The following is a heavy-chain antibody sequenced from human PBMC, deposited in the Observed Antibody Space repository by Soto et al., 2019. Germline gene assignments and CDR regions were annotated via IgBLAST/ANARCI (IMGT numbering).Heavy chain of an antibody. J-gene: IGHJ4*02. CDR1: SDSISSSSYH. V-gene: IGHV4-39*01. CDR2: IYYSGST. Sequence: SETLSLTCTVSSDSISSSSYHWGWIRQPPGKGLEWIGSIYYSGSTYYNPSLKSRATISADTSKNQFSLQLRSVTAADTAVYYCARGPSGDKVDYWGQGTLVTVSS. CDR3: ARGPSGDKVDY. D-gene: IGHD7-27*01.